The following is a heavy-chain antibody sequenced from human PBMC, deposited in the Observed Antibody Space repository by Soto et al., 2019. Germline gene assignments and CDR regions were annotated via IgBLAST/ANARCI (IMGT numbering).Heavy chain of an antibody. CDR3: ARSSGRRQVLTFDYGMDV. Sequence: QVQLVESGGGLVEPGGSLRLSCAASGFSVGDNYMTWIRQAPGKGLEWLSYSSSSGGYTNYADSVKGRFTISRDNAKNSLYLQMDSLRAEDTAVYFCARSSGRRQVLTFDYGMDVWGQGTTVTVSS. CDR1: GFSVGDNY. D-gene: IGHD3-16*01. CDR2: SSSSGGYT. V-gene: IGHV3-11*06. J-gene: IGHJ6*02.